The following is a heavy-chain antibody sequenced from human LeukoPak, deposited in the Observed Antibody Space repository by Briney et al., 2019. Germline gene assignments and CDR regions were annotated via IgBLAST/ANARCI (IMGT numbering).Heavy chain of an antibody. J-gene: IGHJ4*02. V-gene: IGHV1-69*06. CDR3: ARAPADYGDPHFDY. Sequence: GASVKVSCKASGVTFSSYAISRVRQAPGQGLEWMGGIIPIFGTANYAQKFQGRVTITADKSTSTAYMERSSLRSEDTAVYYCARAPADYGDPHFDYWGQGTLVTVSS. D-gene: IGHD4-17*01. CDR1: GVTFSSYA. CDR2: IIPIFGTA.